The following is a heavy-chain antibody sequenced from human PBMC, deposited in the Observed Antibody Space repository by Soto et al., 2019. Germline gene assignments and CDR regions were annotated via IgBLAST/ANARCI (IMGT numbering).Heavy chain of an antibody. CDR3: ARGDDFWSGYYSGIDY. D-gene: IGHD3-3*01. CDR2: IKQDGSEK. V-gene: IGHV3-7*01. J-gene: IGHJ4*02. CDR1: GFTFSSYW. Sequence: GGSLRLSCAASGFTFSSYWMSWVRQAPGKGLEWVANIKQDGSEKYYVDSVKGRFTISRDNAKNSLYLQMNSLRAEDTAVYYCARGDDFWSGYYSGIDYWGQGTLVTVPQ.